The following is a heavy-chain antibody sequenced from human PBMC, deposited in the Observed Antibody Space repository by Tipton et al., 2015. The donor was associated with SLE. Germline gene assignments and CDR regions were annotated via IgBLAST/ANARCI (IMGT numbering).Heavy chain of an antibody. D-gene: IGHD4-17*01. CDR1: GGSISSHY. Sequence: TLSLTCTVSGGSISSHYWSWIRQPPGKGLEWIGYIYYSGSTNYNPSLKSRVTISVDTSKNQFSLKLSSVTAADTAVYYCARGGPTTVTTDFDYWGQGTLVTVSS. J-gene: IGHJ4*02. CDR3: ARGGPTTVTTDFDY. V-gene: IGHV4-59*11. CDR2: IYYSGST.